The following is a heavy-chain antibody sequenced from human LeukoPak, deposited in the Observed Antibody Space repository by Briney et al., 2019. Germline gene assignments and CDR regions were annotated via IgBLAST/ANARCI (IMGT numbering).Heavy chain of an antibody. CDR3: AKGGNGYYFDY. D-gene: IGHD2-8*01. Sequence: GGSLRLSCAASGFTFSSYGMSWVRQAPGKGLEWVSSISSSGGSTYYADSVKGRFTTSRGNSKNTLYVQMNSLRAEDTAVYYCAKGGNGYYFDYWGQGTLVTVSS. CDR1: GFTFSSYG. CDR2: ISSSGGST. V-gene: IGHV3-23*01. J-gene: IGHJ4*02.